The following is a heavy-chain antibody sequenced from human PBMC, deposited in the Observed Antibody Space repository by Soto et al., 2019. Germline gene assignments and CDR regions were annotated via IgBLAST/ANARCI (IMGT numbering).Heavy chain of an antibody. D-gene: IGHD5-18*01. CDR1: GGTFSSYA. Sequence: SVKVSCKASGGTFSSYAISWVRQAPGQGLGWMGGIIPIFGTANYAQKFQGGVTITADKSTSTAYMELSSLRSEDTAVYYCARDRRGYSYGRFDYWGQGTLVTVSS. CDR3: ARDRRGYSYGRFDY. J-gene: IGHJ4*02. CDR2: IIPIFGTA. V-gene: IGHV1-69*06.